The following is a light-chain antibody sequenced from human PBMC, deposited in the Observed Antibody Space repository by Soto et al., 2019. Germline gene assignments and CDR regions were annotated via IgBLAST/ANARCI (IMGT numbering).Light chain of an antibody. V-gene: IGKV1-9*01. Sequence: DIQLTQSPPFLSASVGDRVTVTCRASQTINNYLAWFRKKEGKAPEFLIYPASTLQGGVPSRFSGHGSGINFTLTISSLQPEDFATYYCQQLRAYPHTFGQGTKLDIK. CDR2: PAS. CDR1: QTINNY. J-gene: IGKJ2*01. CDR3: QQLRAYPHT.